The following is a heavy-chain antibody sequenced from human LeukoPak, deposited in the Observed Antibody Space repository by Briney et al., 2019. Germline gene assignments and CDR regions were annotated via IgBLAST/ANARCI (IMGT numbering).Heavy chain of an antibody. J-gene: IGHJ4*02. Sequence: KPGGSLRLSCTASGLTFSTSGFNCVRQAPGKGLEWGASIGPAGSDRYHADSIKGRFTISRDNANNFLYLQMNSLRAEDKAVYYCPTETNGRHYDYWGQGTLLTVSS. D-gene: IGHD1-14*01. V-gene: IGHV3-21*06. CDR3: PTETNGRHYDY. CDR2: IGPAGSDR. CDR1: GLTFSTSG.